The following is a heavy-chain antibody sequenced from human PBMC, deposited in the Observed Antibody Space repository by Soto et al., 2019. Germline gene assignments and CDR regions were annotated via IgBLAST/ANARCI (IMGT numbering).Heavy chain of an antibody. CDR2: INPSGGST. Sequence: QVQLVQSGAEVKKPGASLKVSCKASGYTFTRYYMHWVRQAPGQGLEWMGIINPSGGSTTYAQKFPGRVTMTRDTSTRSVYMELSSLRSEDTAVYYCARVGGYSYGGVDYWGQGTLVTVSS. V-gene: IGHV1-46*01. J-gene: IGHJ4*02. D-gene: IGHD5-18*01. CDR1: GYTFTRYY. CDR3: ARVGGYSYGGVDY.